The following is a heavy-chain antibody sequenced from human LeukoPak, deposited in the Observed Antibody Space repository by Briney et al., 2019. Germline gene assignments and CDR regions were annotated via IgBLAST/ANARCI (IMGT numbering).Heavy chain of an antibody. J-gene: IGHJ4*02. CDR3: ARAHNWKYGTFDY. CDR2: ISSSSSYI. V-gene: IGHV3-21*01. Sequence: GGSLRLSCTASGFSVSTYPMAWVRQAPGKGLEWVSCISSSSSYIYYADSVKGRFTISRDNAKNSLYLQMNSLRAEDTAVYYCARAHNWKYGTFDYWGQGTLVTVSS. CDR1: GFSVSTYP. D-gene: IGHD1-7*01.